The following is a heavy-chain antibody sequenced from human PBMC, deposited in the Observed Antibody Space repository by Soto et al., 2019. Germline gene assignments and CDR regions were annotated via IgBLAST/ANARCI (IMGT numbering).Heavy chain of an antibody. V-gene: IGHV3-23*01. D-gene: IGHD6-19*01. CDR3: AKGSGSGWYLALDF. CDR1: QFTFSSYA. J-gene: IGHJ4*02. Sequence: VQLLESGGGLVQPGGSLRLSCAASQFTFSSYAMTWVRQAPGKGLEWVSAISGSGGSTYYADSVKGRFTISRDNSKKTLYLQMNSLRAEDTAVYYCAKGSGSGWYLALDFWGQGTLVTVSS. CDR2: ISGSGGST.